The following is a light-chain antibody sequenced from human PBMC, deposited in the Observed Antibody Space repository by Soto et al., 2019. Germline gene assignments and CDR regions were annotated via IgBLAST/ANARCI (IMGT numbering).Light chain of an antibody. CDR3: QKYNNWPRT. V-gene: IGKV3-15*01. Sequence: EIVMTQSPATLSLSPGDSATLSCRASQSVSSNLAWYQQKTGQAPRILIYGESTRATGIPDRLSGSGSGTELNLTISSLQSEDFAVYYCQKYNNWPRTCGQGTKVDIK. CDR2: GES. J-gene: IGKJ1*01. CDR1: QSVSSN.